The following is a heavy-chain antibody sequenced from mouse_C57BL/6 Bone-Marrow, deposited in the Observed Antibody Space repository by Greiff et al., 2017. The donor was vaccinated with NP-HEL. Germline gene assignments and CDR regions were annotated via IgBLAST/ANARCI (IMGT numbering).Heavy chain of an antibody. Sequence: EAGGGLVQPKGSLKLSCAASGFSFNTYAMNWVRQAPGKGLEWVARIRSKSNNYATYYADSLKDRLTISRDDSESMLYLQMNNLKTDDTAMYYCVRQGYDGYYLDYWGQGTTLTVSS. J-gene: IGHJ2*01. CDR1: GFSFNTYA. CDR3: VRQGYDGYYLDY. CDR2: IRSKSNNYAT. V-gene: IGHV10-1*01. D-gene: IGHD2-3*01.